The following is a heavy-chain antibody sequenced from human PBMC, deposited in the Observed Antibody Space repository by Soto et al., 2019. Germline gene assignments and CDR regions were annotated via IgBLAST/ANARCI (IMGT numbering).Heavy chain of an antibody. V-gene: IGHV3-9*01. D-gene: IGHD3-3*01. CDR1: VFTFDGYA. CDR2: INWNSDSI. J-gene: IGHJ6*01. Sequence: PVGSLRLSCATSVFTFDGYAMHCVRQSPGKGLEWVSGINWNSDSIDYADSVKGRFTISRDNPKKSLYLQMNSLRAEDTALYYCAKDRNDFWRGYYGMEVWGQGTTVSVSS. CDR3: AKDRNDFWRGYYGMEV.